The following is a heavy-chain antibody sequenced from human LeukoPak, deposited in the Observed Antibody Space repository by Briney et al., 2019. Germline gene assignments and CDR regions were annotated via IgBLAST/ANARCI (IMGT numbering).Heavy chain of an antibody. Sequence: SETLSLTXAVSGYSISSGYYWGWIRQPPGKGVEWIGSIYHSGSTYYNPSLKGRVTISVDTSKNQFSLKLSSVTAADTALYYCSRGTQSNYASFDYWGQGTLVTVSS. J-gene: IGHJ4*02. CDR3: SRGTQSNYASFDY. CDR2: IYHSGST. D-gene: IGHD4-11*01. CDR1: GYSISSGYY. V-gene: IGHV4-38-2*01.